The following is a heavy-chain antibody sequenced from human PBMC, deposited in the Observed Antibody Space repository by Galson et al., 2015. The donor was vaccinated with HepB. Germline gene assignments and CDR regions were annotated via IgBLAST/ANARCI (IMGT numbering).Heavy chain of an antibody. J-gene: IGHJ1*01. CDR3: TTERLYCSGGSCYSAPLQYFRH. CDR1: GFTFSNAW. CDR2: IKSKTDGGTT. D-gene: IGHD2-15*01. Sequence: SLRLSCAASGFTFSNAWMSWVRQAPGKGLEWVGRIKSKTDGGTTDYAAPVKGRFTISRDDSKNTLYLQMNSLKTEDTAVYYCTTERLYCSGGSCYSAPLQYFRHWGQSTLVTVSS. V-gene: IGHV3-15*01.